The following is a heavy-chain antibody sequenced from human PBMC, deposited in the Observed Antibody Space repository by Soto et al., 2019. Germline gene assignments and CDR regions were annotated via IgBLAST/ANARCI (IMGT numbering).Heavy chain of an antibody. V-gene: IGHV3-23*01. D-gene: IGHD6-13*01. CDR3: AKVGGSSWSFDY. Sequence: EVQLLESGGGLVQPGGSLRLSCAASGFTFSSYAMSWVRQAPGKGLEWVSAISGSGGSTYYADSVKGRFTISRDNSKNSLYLQMNSLRAEDTAVYYCAKVGGSSWSFDYWGQGTLVTVSS. J-gene: IGHJ4*02. CDR2: ISGSGGST. CDR1: GFTFSSYA.